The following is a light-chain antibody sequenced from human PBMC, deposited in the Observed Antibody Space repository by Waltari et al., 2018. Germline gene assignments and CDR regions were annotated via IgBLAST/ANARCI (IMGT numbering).Light chain of an antibody. CDR3: SSYTTSSTVYV. Sequence: QSALTQPASVSGSPGQSITISCTGTSSDVGTYDYVHWYQQHPGKAPKLMIYDVTKRPSGIANRFSGSKSGNTASLTISGLQAEDEADYYCSSYTTSSTVYVFGTGTKVTVL. V-gene: IGLV2-14*03. J-gene: IGLJ1*01. CDR1: SSDVGTYDY. CDR2: DVT.